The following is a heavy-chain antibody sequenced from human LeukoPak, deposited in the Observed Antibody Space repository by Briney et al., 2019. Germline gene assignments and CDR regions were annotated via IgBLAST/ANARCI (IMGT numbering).Heavy chain of an antibody. CDR1: GYTFTSYG. J-gene: IGHJ3*02. CDR3: ARAGRWELPRNAYDI. D-gene: IGHD1-26*01. CDR2: ISVYNGHT. Sequence: SVKVSCKASGYTFTSYGISWVRQAPGQGLEWMGWISVYNGHTNYAQKLQGRVTMTTDTSTSTAYMELRSLRSDDTAVYYCARAGRWELPRNAYDIWGQGTMVTVSS. V-gene: IGHV1-18*01.